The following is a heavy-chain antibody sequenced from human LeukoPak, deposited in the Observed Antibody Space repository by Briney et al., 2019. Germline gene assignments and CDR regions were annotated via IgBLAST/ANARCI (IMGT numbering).Heavy chain of an antibody. CDR3: ARLGSGWLFDY. Sequence: GGSLRLSCAASGFTFSSYGMHWVRQAPGKGLEWVAVIWYGGSNKYYADSVKGRFTISRDNSKNTLYLQMNSLRAEDTAVYYCARLGSGWLFDYWGQGTLVTVSS. CDR1: GFTFSSYG. J-gene: IGHJ4*02. CDR2: IWYGGSNK. D-gene: IGHD6-19*01. V-gene: IGHV3-33*08.